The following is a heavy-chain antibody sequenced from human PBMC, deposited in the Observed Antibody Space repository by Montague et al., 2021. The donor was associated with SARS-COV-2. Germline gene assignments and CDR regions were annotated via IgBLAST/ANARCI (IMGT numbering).Heavy chain of an antibody. V-gene: IGHV4-4*07. CDR3: AREGGRTIFGVSLNYYYYMDV. Sequence: SETLSLTCTVSGGSISSYYWSWIRQPAGKGLEWIGRIYTSGSTNYNPSLKSRVTMSVDTSKNQFSLKLSSVTAADTAAYYCAREGGRTIFGVSLNYYYYMDVWGKGTTVTVSS. J-gene: IGHJ6*03. D-gene: IGHD3-3*01. CDR2: IYTSGST. CDR1: GGSISSYY.